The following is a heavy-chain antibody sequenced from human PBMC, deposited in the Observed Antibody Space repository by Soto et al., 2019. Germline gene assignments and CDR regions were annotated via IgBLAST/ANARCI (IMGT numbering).Heavy chain of an antibody. CDR3: ATAPRGGYYDTSAPFDY. D-gene: IGHD3-22*01. CDR2: INPNSGGT. CDR1: GYTFTDYF. J-gene: IGHJ4*02. V-gene: IGHV1-2*02. Sequence: QVQLVQSGAEVKKPGASVKVSCKASGYTFTDYFLHWVRQAPGQGLEWMGWINPNSGGTNYAQKFQGRVTMTRDTSISTAYMELRRLRSDDTAVYYCATAPRGGYYDTSAPFDYWGQGTLVTVSS.